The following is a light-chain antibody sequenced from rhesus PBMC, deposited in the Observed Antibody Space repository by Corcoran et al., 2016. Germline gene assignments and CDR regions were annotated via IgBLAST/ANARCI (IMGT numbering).Light chain of an antibody. CDR3: QQYKGYPLT. Sequence: DIQMTQSPSSLSASVGDTVTITCRASQGISSYLNWFQQKPGKAPKLLIYAANTLQSGVPSRFSGSGSGTDFTLTISSLQPADFSTYYCQQYKGYPLTFGGGTKVEIK. CDR2: AAN. J-gene: IGKJ4*01. CDR1: QGISSY. V-gene: IGKV1-28*02.